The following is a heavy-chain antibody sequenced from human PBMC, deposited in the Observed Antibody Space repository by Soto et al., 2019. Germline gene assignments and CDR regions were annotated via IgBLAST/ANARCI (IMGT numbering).Heavy chain of an antibody. D-gene: IGHD6-6*01. CDR1: GYSFTSYW. V-gene: IGHV5-10-1*01. J-gene: IGHJ6*02. Sequence: PGESLKISCKGSGYSFTSYWISWVRQMPGKGLEWMGRIDPSDSYTNYSPSFQGHVTISADKSISTAYLQWSSLKASDTAMYYCARDGGVSSSFNYYGMDVWGQGTTVTVSS. CDR2: IDPSDSYT. CDR3: ARDGGVSSSFNYYGMDV.